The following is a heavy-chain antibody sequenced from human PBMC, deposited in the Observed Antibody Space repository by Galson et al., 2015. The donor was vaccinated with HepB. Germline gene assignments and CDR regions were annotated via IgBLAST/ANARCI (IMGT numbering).Heavy chain of an antibody. D-gene: IGHD6-19*01. CDR1: FTFSVCA. Sequence: FTFSVCAMVWVRQSPGKGLEWLSFISYDGDNKYYADSVKGRLTISRDNSKNTLYLQMNSLRAEDTALYYCAKDPYLYSALAGTMAGFDYWGQGTLVTVSS. CDR3: AKDPYLYSALAGTMAGFDY. V-gene: IGHV3-30-3*02. CDR2: ISYDGDNK. J-gene: IGHJ4*02.